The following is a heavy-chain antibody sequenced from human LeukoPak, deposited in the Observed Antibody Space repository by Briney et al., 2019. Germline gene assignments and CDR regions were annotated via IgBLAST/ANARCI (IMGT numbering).Heavy chain of an antibody. CDR3: AREEYSSGWYWFDP. V-gene: IGHV1-69*04. Sequence: SVKVSCKASGGTFSSYAISWVRQAPGQGLEWMGRIIPILGIANYAQKFQGRVTITADKSTSTAYMELSSLRSEDTAVYYCAREEYSSGWYWFDPWGQGTLVTVSS. CDR1: GGTFSSYA. J-gene: IGHJ5*02. D-gene: IGHD6-19*01. CDR2: IIPILGIA.